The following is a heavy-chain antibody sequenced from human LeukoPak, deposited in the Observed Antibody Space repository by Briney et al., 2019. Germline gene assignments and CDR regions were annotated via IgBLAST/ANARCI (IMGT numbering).Heavy chain of an antibody. CDR2: IYTSGST. CDR3: ARDRPVYSSGYFDL. V-gene: IGHV4-4*07. Sequence: SETLSLTCTVSGGSISSYYWSWIRQPAGKGLEWIGRIYTSGSTNYNPSLKSRVTMSVDKSKNQFSLKLSSVTAADTAVYYCARDRPVYSSGYFDLWGRGTLVTVSS. CDR1: GGSISSYY. D-gene: IGHD6-19*01. J-gene: IGHJ2*01.